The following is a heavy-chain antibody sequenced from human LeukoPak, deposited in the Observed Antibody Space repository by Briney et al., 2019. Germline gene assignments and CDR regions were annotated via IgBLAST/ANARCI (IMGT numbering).Heavy chain of an antibody. J-gene: IGHJ3*02. V-gene: IGHV5-51*01. CDR2: IYPDDSDT. CDR3: ARSIVGAADDAFDI. Sequence: GEYLKISCKGSGYSFPTYWIVWVRQLPGKGLEWMGIIYPDDSDTRYGPSFQGQVTIPADKSNITAYLQWNSLKSSDTAIYYCARSIVGAADDAFDIWGQGTVVSVSS. D-gene: IGHD2-15*01. CDR1: GYSFPTYW.